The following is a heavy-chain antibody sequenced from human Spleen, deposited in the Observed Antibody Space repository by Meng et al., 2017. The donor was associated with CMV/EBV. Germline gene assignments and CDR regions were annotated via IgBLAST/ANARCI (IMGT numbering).Heavy chain of an antibody. V-gene: IGHV3-30*02. CDR3: ARDTSSFWSPLHH. J-gene: IGHJ4*02. CDR2: IRYDGANK. D-gene: IGHD3-3*01. Sequence: GESLKISCAASGFTFSGYGMHWVRQAPGKGLEWVAFIRYDGANKYYSESVKGRFTISRDFSKNTLSLQMNGLRGEDTALYFCARDTSSFWSPLHHWGQGTVVTVSS. CDR1: GFTFSGYG.